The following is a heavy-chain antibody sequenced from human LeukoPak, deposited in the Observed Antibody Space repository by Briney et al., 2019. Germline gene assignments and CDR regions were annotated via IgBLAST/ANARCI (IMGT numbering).Heavy chain of an antibody. J-gene: IGHJ5*02. Sequence: SATLPLTCTVSGYSISSGYYWGWIRQPPGNRLVWVGSILSSGNTYYNPTLKSRVTISVDTSKNQFSLNLTSVTAADAAVYYCARDLGYSGFDWAPWGQGTLVTVSS. CDR1: GYSISSGYY. D-gene: IGHD5-12*01. CDR2: ILSSGNT. V-gene: IGHV4-38-2*02. CDR3: ARDLGYSGFDWAP.